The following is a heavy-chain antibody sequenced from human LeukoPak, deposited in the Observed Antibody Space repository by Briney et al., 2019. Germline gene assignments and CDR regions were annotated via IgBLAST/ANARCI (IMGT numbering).Heavy chain of an antibody. D-gene: IGHD6-13*01. CDR3: AKVETAAAATLRGFDY. J-gene: IGHJ4*02. CDR2: ICGSGGST. V-gene: IGHV3-23*01. Sequence: GGSLRLSCAASRFTLSSYAMSWVRQAPGKGLEWVSRICGSGGSTYYADSVKGRFTISRDNSKNTLYLQMSSLRAEDTAVYYCAKVETAAAATLRGFDYWGQGTLVTVSP. CDR1: RFTLSSYA.